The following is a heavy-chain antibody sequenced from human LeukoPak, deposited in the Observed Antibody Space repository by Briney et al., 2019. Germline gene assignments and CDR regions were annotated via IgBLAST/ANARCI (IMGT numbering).Heavy chain of an antibody. CDR3: AKSLVSYYYYYMDV. V-gene: IGHV3-23*01. CDR2: ISGSGGST. J-gene: IGHJ6*03. D-gene: IGHD5/OR15-5a*01. Sequence: GGSLRLSCAASGFTFSSYAMSWVRQAPGKGLEGVSAISGSGGSTYYADSVKGRFTISRDNSKNTLYLQMNSLSEDTAVYYCAKSLVSYYYYYMDVRGKGTTVTVSS. CDR1: GFTFSSYA.